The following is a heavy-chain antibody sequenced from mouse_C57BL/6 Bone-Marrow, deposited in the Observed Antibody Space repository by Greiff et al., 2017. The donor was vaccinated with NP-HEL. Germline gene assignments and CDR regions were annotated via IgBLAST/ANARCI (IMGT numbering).Heavy chain of an antibody. Sequence: VQLQQSGAELVRPGASVTLSCKASGYTFTDYEMHWVKQTPVHGLEWIGAIDPETGGTAYNQKFKGKAILTADKSSSTAYMELRSLTSEDSAVYYCTSSWAFAYWGQGILVTVSA. CDR3: TSSWAFAY. CDR1: GYTFTDYE. D-gene: IGHD1-1*01. J-gene: IGHJ3*01. CDR2: IDPETGGT. V-gene: IGHV1-15*01.